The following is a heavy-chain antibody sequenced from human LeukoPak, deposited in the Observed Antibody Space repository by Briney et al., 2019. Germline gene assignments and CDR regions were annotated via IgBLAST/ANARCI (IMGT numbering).Heavy chain of an antibody. CDR3: ARSHYCSSTSCSPDFDY. J-gene: IGHJ4*02. Sequence: GASVKVSCKASGYTFTGYYMHWVRQAPGQGLEWMGWINPNSGGTNYAQKFQGRVTMTRDTSTSTAYMELSRLRSDDTAVYYCARSHYCSSTSCSPDFDYWGQGTLVTVSS. CDR2: INPNSGGT. CDR1: GYTFTGYY. V-gene: IGHV1-2*02. D-gene: IGHD2-2*01.